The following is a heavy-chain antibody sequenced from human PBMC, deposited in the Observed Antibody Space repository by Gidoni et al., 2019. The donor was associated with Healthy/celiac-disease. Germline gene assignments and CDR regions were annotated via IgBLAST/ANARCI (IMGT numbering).Heavy chain of an antibody. D-gene: IGHD3-3*01. J-gene: IGHJ6*02. CDR1: GGTFSSYA. Sequence: QVQLVQSGAEVKKPGSSVKASCKASGGTFSSYASSWVRQAPGKGLEWMGGLIPIFGTSNYAQKFQGRVTITADESTSTAYMELSILRAEDTAVYYCARVGRTYYDFWSGYFTNYYYYGMDVWGQGTTVTVSS. CDR2: LIPIFGTS. CDR3: ARVGRTYYDFWSGYFTNYYYYGMDV. V-gene: IGHV1-69*01.